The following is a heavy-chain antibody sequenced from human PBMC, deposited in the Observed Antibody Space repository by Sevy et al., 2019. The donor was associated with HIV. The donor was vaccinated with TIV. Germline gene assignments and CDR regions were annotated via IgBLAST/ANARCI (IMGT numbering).Heavy chain of an antibody. CDR2: INQDGSKK. J-gene: IGHJ4*02. Sequence: GSLRLSCAASGFTFSTYWMTWVRQAPGKGLEWVANINQDGSKKNYVDSMKGRFTISRDNAKNSWTVQMNSLRAEDTAVYYCARVGIFEGSESHFRFIDYWGQGILVTVSS. CDR1: GFTFSTYW. CDR3: ARVGIFEGSESHFRFIDY. V-gene: IGHV3-7*01. D-gene: IGHD3-10*01.